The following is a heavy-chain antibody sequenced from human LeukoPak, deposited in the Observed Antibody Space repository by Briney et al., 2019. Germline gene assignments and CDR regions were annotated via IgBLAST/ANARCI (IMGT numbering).Heavy chain of an antibody. J-gene: IGHJ4*02. V-gene: IGHV4-59*01. CDR2: IYHSGST. CDR1: GGSISTYY. Sequence: SETLSLTCTLSGGSISTYYWSWIRQPPGKGLEWIGYIYHSGSTNYNPSLKSRVTISVDTSKNQFSLKLSSVTAADTAVYYRARGGGYASPIGYWGQGALVTVPS. CDR3: ARGGGYASPIGY. D-gene: IGHD5-12*01.